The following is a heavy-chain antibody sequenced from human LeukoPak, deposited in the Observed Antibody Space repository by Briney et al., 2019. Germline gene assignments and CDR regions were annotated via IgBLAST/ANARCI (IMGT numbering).Heavy chain of an antibody. CDR2: ISSSSSYI. CDR3: ARDPSLRYFDWLLLSHYYYYGMDV. CDR1: GFTFSSYS. V-gene: IGHV3-21*01. Sequence: GGSLRLSCAASGFTFSSYSMNWVRQAPGKGLEWVSSISSSSSYIYYADSVKGRLTISRGNAKNSLYLQMNSLRAEDTAVYYCARDPSLRYFDWLLLSHYYYYGMDVWGQGTTVTVSS. J-gene: IGHJ6*02. D-gene: IGHD3-9*01.